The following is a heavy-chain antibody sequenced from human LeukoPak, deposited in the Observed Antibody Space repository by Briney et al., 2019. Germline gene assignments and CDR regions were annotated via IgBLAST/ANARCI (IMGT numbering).Heavy chain of an antibody. Sequence: GASVKVSCEASGGTFSSYAISWVRQAPGQGLEWMGGIIPIFGTANYAQKFQGRVTITADESTSTAYMELSSLRSEDTAVYYCAREGSRDGYNPLDYWGQGTLVTVSS. CDR2: IIPIFGTA. D-gene: IGHD5-24*01. J-gene: IGHJ4*02. V-gene: IGHV1-69*13. CDR1: GGTFSSYA. CDR3: AREGSRDGYNPLDY.